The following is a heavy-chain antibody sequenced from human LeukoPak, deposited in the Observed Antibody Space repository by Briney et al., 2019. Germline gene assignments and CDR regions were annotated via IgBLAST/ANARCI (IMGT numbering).Heavy chain of an antibody. D-gene: IGHD6-19*01. Sequence: GASVKVSCKASGYTFTSYDINWVRQATGQGLEWMGWMNPNSGNTGYAQKFQGRVTMTRNTSISTAYMELSSLRSEDTAVYYCARGRGQWLARGTNWYFDLWGRGILVTVSS. CDR1: GYTFTSYD. CDR3: ARGRGQWLARGTNWYFDL. J-gene: IGHJ2*01. V-gene: IGHV1-8*01. CDR2: MNPNSGNT.